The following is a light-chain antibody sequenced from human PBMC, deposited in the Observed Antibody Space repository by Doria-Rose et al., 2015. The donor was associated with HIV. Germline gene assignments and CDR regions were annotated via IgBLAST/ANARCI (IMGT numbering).Light chain of an antibody. CDR3: DQYATSCR. Sequence: TQSPGTLSLSPGERATLSCRASQSFSSTYLAWYQQKPGQAPSLLIYDGSTRATGIPDRFSASGSGTDFTLTINGLEPEDFALYYCDQYATSCRFGQGTKVEI. V-gene: IGKV3-20*01. CDR1: QSFSSTY. CDR2: DGS. J-gene: IGKJ1*01.